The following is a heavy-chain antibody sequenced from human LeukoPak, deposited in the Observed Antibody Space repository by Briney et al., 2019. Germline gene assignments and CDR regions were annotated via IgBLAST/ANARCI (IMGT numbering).Heavy chain of an antibody. Sequence: GGSLRLSCAASGFTFDDYAMHWVRQAPGKGLEWVSGISWNSGSIGYADSVKGRFTISRDNAKNSLYLQMNSLRAEDTALYYCAKATGTVTTSXYYGMDVWGQXTTVXVS. CDR3: AKATGTVTTSXYYGMDV. CDR2: ISWNSGSI. J-gene: IGHJ6*02. D-gene: IGHD4-17*01. CDR1: GFTFDDYA. V-gene: IGHV3-9*01.